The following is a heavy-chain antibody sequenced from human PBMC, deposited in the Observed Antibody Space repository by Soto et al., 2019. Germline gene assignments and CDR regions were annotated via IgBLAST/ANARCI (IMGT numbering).Heavy chain of an antibody. Sequence: SETLSLTCTVSGGSISSSSYYWGWIRQPPGKGLEWIGSIYYSGSTYYNPSLKSRVTISVDTSKNQFSLKLSSVTAADTAVYYCERLRLTVRNYVWFDPWGQGTLVTVSS. CDR2: IYYSGST. J-gene: IGHJ5*02. CDR3: ERLRLTVRNYVWFDP. CDR1: GGSISSSSYY. V-gene: IGHV4-39*01. D-gene: IGHD4-4*01.